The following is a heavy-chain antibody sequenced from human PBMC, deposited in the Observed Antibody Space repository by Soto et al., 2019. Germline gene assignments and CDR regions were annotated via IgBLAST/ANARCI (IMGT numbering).Heavy chain of an antibody. CDR2: ISYDGSNK. CDR1: GFTFSSYA. J-gene: IGHJ4*02. D-gene: IGHD3-22*01. Sequence: QVQLVESGGGVVQPGRSLRLSCAASGFTFSSYAMHWVRQAPGKGLEWVAVISYDGSNKYYADSVKGRFTISRDNSKNTLYLQMNSLRAEDTAVYYCATQSQGWLFHYWGQGTLVTVSS. V-gene: IGHV3-30-3*01. CDR3: ATQSQGWLFHY.